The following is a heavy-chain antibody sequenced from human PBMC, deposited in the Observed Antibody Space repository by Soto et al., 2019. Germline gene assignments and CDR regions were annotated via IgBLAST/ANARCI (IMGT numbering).Heavy chain of an antibody. CDR2: MNPNSGNT. CDR3: ARVEAARYYYGMDV. J-gene: IGHJ6*02. V-gene: IGHV1-8*01. CDR1: GYTFTSYD. D-gene: IGHD2-15*01. Sequence: QVQLVQSGAEVKKPGASVKVSCKASGYTFTSYDINWVRQATGQGLEWMGWMNPNSGNTGYAQKFQGRVTMTRNTSISTAYMVLSSLRSEDTAVYFCARVEAARYYYGMDVWGQGTTVTVSS.